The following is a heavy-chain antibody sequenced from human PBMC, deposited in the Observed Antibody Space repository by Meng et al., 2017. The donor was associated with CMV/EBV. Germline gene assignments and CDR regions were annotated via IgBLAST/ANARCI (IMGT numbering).Heavy chain of an antibody. Sequence: GESLKISCAASGFTFSSYAMHWVRQAPGKGLEWVAVISYDGSNKYYADSVKGRFTISRDNSKNTLYLQMNSLRAEDTAVYYCRGTYYDILTGYVDYWGRGTLVTVSS. D-gene: IGHD3-9*01. J-gene: IGHJ4*02. CDR3: RGTYYDILTGYVDY. CDR1: GFTFSSYA. CDR2: ISYDGSNK. V-gene: IGHV3-30*04.